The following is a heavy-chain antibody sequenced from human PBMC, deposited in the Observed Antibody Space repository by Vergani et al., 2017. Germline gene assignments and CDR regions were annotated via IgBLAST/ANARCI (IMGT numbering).Heavy chain of an antibody. D-gene: IGHD3-10*01. CDR3: GRVADFYGLGSRLLDL. CDR2: MYHSGST. V-gene: IGHV4-59*01. Sequence: QLHLQESGPGLVKPSETLSLTCTVSGGSMSGYYWSWIRQPPGKELEWIGYMYHSGSTNYNPSRETRVTISGDTSKNQFSLKLNSVTAADTAVYYCGRVADFYGLGSRLLDLWGQGILVTVSS. J-gene: IGHJ5*02. CDR1: GGSMSGYY.